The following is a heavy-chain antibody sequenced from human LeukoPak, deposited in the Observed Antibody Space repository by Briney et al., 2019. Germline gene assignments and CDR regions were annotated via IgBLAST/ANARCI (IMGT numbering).Heavy chain of an antibody. Sequence: GSSVKVSCKASGGTFGSYAISWVRQAPGQGLEWMGRIIPILGIANYAQKFQGRVTITADKSTSTAYMELSSLRSEDTAVYYCASESSTKQWLVPNFDYWGQGTLVTVSS. V-gene: IGHV1-69*04. CDR3: ASESSTKQWLVPNFDY. CDR2: IIPILGIA. J-gene: IGHJ4*02. D-gene: IGHD6-19*01. CDR1: GGTFGSYA.